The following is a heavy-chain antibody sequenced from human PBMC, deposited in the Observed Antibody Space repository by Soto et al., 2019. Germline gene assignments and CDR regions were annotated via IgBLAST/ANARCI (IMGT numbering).Heavy chain of an antibody. CDR2: IIPIFGTA. D-gene: IGHD2-2*03. Sequence: ASVKVSCKASGGTFSSYAISWVRQAPGQGLEWMGGIIPIFGTANYAQKFQGRVTITADESTSTAYMELSSLRSEDTAVYYCARDGYCSSTSCYSRAYYYYYGMDVWGQGTTVTVSS. CDR1: GGTFSSYA. J-gene: IGHJ6*02. CDR3: ARDGYCSSTSCYSRAYYYYYGMDV. V-gene: IGHV1-69*13.